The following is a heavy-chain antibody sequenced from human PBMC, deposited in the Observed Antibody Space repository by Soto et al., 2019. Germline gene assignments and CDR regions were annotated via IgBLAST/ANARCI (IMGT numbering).Heavy chain of an antibody. CDR2: ISAYNGNT. CDR3: ARSGSTIFGVVSAYYFDY. J-gene: IGHJ4*02. V-gene: IGHV1-18*01. CDR1: VYTFTSYG. Sequence: QVQLVQSGAEVKKPGASVKVSCKASVYTFTSYGISWVRPAPGQGLEWMGWISAYNGNTNYAQKLQGRVTMTTDTSTSTAYMELRSLRSDDTAVYYCARSGSTIFGVVSAYYFDYWGQGTLVTVSS. D-gene: IGHD3-3*01.